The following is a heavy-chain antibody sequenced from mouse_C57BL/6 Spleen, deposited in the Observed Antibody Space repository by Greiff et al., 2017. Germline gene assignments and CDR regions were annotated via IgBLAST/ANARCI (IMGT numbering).Heavy chain of an antibody. V-gene: IGHV1-55*01. CDR2: IYPGSGST. CDR1: GYTFTSYW. CDR3: ARGSIYYYGSSSYAMDY. Sequence: QVQLQQPGAELVKPGASVKMSCKASGYTFTSYWITWVKQRPGQGLEWIGDIYPGSGSTNYNEKFKSKATLTVDTSSSTAYMQLSSLTSEDSAVYYCARGSIYYYGSSSYAMDYWGQGTSVTVSS. D-gene: IGHD1-1*01. J-gene: IGHJ4*01.